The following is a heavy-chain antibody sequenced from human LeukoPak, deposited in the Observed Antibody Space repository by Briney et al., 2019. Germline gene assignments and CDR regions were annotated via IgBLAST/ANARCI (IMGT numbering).Heavy chain of an antibody. CDR1: GFTFSSYW. D-gene: IGHD6-19*01. CDR3: ANRPLNSASGWYGVDY. CDR2: IKSDGGTT. Sequence: PGGSLRLSCATSGFTFSSYWMHWVRQAPGKGLVWVSYIKSDGGTTSYADSVKGRFTISRDNAKNTLYLQMNSLRAEDTAVYYCANRPLNSASGWYGVDYWGQGTLVTVSS. J-gene: IGHJ4*02. V-gene: IGHV3-74*01.